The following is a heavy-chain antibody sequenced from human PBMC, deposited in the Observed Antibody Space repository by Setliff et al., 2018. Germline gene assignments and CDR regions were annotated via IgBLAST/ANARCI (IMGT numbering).Heavy chain of an antibody. CDR3: ARGYYDSYARYYVVGDY. V-gene: IGHV1-46*01. Sequence: ASVKVSCKASGYTFTNHYMHWVRQAPGQGLEWMGMINPGGGSTTYAQKFQRRVTMTRDTSTSTVYMELSSLRTEDTAVYYCARGYYDSYARYYVVGDYWGQGTPVTVSS. CDR1: GYTFTNHY. J-gene: IGHJ4*02. CDR2: INPGGGST. D-gene: IGHD3-22*01.